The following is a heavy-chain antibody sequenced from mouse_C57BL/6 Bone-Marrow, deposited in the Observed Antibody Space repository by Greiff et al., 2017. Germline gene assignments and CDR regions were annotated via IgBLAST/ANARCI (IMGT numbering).Heavy chain of an antibody. CDR2: INPSSGYT. Sequence: QVQLQQSGAELARPGASAKMSCKASGYTFTSYTMHWVKQRPGQGLEWIGYINPSSGYTKYNQKFKDKATLTADKSSSTAYMQLSSLTSEDSAVYYCAREGYAVGFAYWGQGTLVTVSA. J-gene: IGHJ3*01. CDR1: GYTFTSYT. CDR3: AREGYAVGFAY. V-gene: IGHV1-4*01.